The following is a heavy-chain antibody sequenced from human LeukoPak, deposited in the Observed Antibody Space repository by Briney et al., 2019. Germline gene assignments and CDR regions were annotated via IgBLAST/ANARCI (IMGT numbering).Heavy chain of an antibody. CDR1: GFTFSSYG. J-gene: IGHJ4*02. V-gene: IGHV3-48*04. Sequence: GGSLRLSCAASGFTFSSYGMHWVRQAPGKGLEWVSYISSSGSTIYYADSVKGRFTISRDNAKNSLYLQMNSLRAEDTAVYYCAREGYYGSGYYFDYWGQGTLVTVSS. D-gene: IGHD3-10*01. CDR3: AREGYYGSGYYFDY. CDR2: ISSSGSTI.